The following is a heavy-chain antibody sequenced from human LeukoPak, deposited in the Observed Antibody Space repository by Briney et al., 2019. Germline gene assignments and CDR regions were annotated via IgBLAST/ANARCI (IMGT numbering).Heavy chain of an antibody. D-gene: IGHD6-13*01. CDR2: MNPNSGHT. CDR1: GYTFTSYD. J-gene: IGHJ4*02. Sequence: ASVKVSCKASGYTFTSYDINWVRQATGQGLEWMGWMNPNSGHTGYAQKFQGRVTMTRNTSISTAYMELSSLRSEDTAVFHCARDGSSWYVGPHDYWGQGTLVTVSS. CDR3: ARDGSSWYVGPHDY. V-gene: IGHV1-8*01.